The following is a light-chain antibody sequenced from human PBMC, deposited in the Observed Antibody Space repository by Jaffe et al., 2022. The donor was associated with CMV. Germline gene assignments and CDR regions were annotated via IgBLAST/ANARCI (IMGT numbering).Light chain of an antibody. CDR1: SSNIGSNT. V-gene: IGLV1-44*01. CDR3: ATWDDSLNGHV. CDR2: TNN. J-gene: IGLJ3*02. Sequence: QSVLTQPPSASGTPGQRVTISCSGSSSNIGSNTVNWYQHLPGAAPKLLMYTNNKRPSGVPDRFSGSKSGTSASLAIGGLQSEDEADYYCATWDDSLNGHVFGGGTKLTVL.